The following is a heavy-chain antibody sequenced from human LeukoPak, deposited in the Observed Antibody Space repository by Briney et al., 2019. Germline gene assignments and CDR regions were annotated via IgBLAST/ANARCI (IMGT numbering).Heavy chain of an antibody. CDR2: IQYDGTNK. J-gene: IGHJ4*02. CDR3: AKLSSLNHFDY. Sequence: GGSLRLSCAASGFTFSSYGMHWVRQAPGKGPEWVAFIQYDGTNKYYADSVKGRFTISRDNPKRMVYLQMNNLRTEDTGVFYCAKLSSLNHFDYWGQGTLVTVSS. CDR1: GFTFSSYG. D-gene: IGHD6-19*01. V-gene: IGHV3-30*02.